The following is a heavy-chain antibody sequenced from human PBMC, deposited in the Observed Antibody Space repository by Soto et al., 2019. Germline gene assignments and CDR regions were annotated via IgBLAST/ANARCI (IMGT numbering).Heavy chain of an antibody. J-gene: IGHJ4*02. CDR1: GFTFSSYW. CDR2: INSDGSST. V-gene: IGHV3-74*01. Sequence: GESLKISCAASGFTFSSYWMHWVRQAPGKGLVWVSRINSDGSSTSYADSVKGRFTISRDNAKNTLYLQMNSLRAEDTAVYYCASSRYSSGWYVYWGQGTLVTVSS. D-gene: IGHD6-19*01. CDR3: ASSRYSSGWYVY.